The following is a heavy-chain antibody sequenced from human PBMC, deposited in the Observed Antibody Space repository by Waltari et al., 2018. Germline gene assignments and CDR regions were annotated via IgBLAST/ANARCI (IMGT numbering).Heavy chain of an antibody. J-gene: IGHJ4*02. CDR2: IRSKAENYAT. Sequence: EVQLVESGGDLVQPGGSLKPSCAASGFMFSSADMPWARQASGKGLEWIGRIRSKAENYATAYAASVRGRFTLSRDDSKNTAYLQMNSLETEDTALYYCIRRNYGGDSDMTDWGQGTLVTVSS. CDR1: GFMFSSAD. CDR3: IRRNYGGDSDMTD. V-gene: IGHV3-73*02. D-gene: IGHD2-21*02.